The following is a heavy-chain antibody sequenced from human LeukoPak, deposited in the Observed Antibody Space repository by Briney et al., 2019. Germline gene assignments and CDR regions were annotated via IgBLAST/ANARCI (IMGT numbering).Heavy chain of an antibody. V-gene: IGHV3-23*01. Sequence: GGSLRLSCAASGFTFSSYAMSWVRQAPGKGLEWVSAISGSGGSTYYAHSVKGRFTISRDNSKNTLYLQMNSLRAEDTAVYYCARTPGIAAAGARGNFDYWGQGTLVTVSS. CDR1: GFTFSSYA. J-gene: IGHJ4*02. CDR2: ISGSGGST. CDR3: ARTPGIAAAGARGNFDY. D-gene: IGHD6-13*01.